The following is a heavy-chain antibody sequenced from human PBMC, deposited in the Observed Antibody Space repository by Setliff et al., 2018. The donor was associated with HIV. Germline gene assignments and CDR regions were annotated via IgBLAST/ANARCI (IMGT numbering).Heavy chain of an antibody. CDR3: ARAVPRHYYDSSGYGVDY. CDR2: ISSSSSYI. V-gene: IGHV3-21*01. J-gene: IGHJ4*02. Sequence: GSLRLSCAASGFTFSSYSMNWVRQAPGKGLEWVSSISSSSSYIYYADSVKGRFTISRDNAKNSLYLQMNSLRAEDTAVYYCARAVPRHYYDSSGYGVDYWGQGTLVTVSS. D-gene: IGHD3-22*01. CDR1: GFTFSSYS.